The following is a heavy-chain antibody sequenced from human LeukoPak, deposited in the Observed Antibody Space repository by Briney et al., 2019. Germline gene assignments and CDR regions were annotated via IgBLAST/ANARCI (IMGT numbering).Heavy chain of an antibody. J-gene: IGHJ2*01. CDR3: GRNVGWYFDL. D-gene: IGHD1-26*01. V-gene: IGHV4-59*01. Sequence: SETLCLTCTVSGSAITSYYWNWIRQPPGKGLEWIGYIYYSGSTNYNPSLKSRVTISVDRSKSQFSLKLSSVSAADTAVYYCGRNVGWYFDLWGRGTLVTVSS. CDR1: GSAITSYY. CDR2: IYYSGST.